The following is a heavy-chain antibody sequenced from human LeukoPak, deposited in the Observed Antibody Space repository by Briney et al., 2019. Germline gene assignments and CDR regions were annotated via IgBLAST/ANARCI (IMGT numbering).Heavy chain of an antibody. D-gene: IGHD1-26*01. CDR2: IIPIFGTA. V-gene: IGHV1-69*05. Sequence: ASVKVSCKASGGTFSSYAISWVRQAPGQGLEWMGGIIPIFGTANYAQKFQGRVTITTDESTSTAYMELSSLRSEDTAVYYCAFRGGATSGTFDPWSRGTLVTVSS. CDR1: GGTFSSYA. J-gene: IGHJ5*02. CDR3: AFRGGATSGTFDP.